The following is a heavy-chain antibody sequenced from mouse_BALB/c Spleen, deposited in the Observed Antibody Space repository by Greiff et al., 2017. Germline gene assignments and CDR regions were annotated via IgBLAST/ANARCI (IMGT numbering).Heavy chain of an antibody. D-gene: IGHD1-1*01. CDR2: IWSGGST. J-gene: IGHJ4*01. CDR1: GFSLTSYG. Sequence: QVHVKQSGPGLVQPSQSLSITCTVSGFSLTSYGVHWVRLSPGKGLEWLGVIWSGGSTDYNAAFISRLSISKDNSKSQVFFKMNSLQANDTAIYYCARIYYGSSYYYAMDYWGQGTSVTVSS. CDR3: ARIYYGSSYYYAMDY. V-gene: IGHV2-2*02.